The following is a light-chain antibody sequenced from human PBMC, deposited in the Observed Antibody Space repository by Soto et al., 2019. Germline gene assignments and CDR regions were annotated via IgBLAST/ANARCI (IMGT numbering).Light chain of an antibody. CDR2: EVS. Sequence: QSALTQPASVSGSPGQSITISCTGTSSDVGGYNYVSWYQQHPGKAPKLMIYEVSNRPSGVSNRFSGSKSGNTASLTISGLQAEDDADYDCSSYTSSSTLVFGTGTKLTVL. J-gene: IGLJ1*01. CDR3: SSYTSSSTLV. CDR1: SSDVGGYNY. V-gene: IGLV2-14*01.